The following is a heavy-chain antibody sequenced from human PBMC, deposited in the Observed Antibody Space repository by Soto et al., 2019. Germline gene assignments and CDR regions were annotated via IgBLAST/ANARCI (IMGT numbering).Heavy chain of an antibody. Sequence: SETLSLSCTVSGGSISSRSSYWGWIRQHPGKGLEWIGYIYYSGSTYYNPSLKSRVTISVDTSKNQFSLKLSSVTAADTAVYYCARDRLRGYYFDYWGQGTLVTVSS. J-gene: IGHJ4*02. CDR2: IYYSGST. D-gene: IGHD2-15*01. CDR3: ARDRLRGYYFDY. CDR1: GGSISSRSSY. V-gene: IGHV4-31*03.